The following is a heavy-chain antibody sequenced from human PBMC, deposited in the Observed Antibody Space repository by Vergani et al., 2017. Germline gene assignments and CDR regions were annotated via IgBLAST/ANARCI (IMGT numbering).Heavy chain of an antibody. J-gene: IGHJ6*03. CDR2: MNPNSGTT. D-gene: IGHD4/OR15-4a*01. CDR1: GGTFSNYA. Sequence: QVHLMQSGAEVKKPGSSVKVSCKASGGTFSNYAISWVRQAPGQGLEWMGGMNPNSGTTGYAQKFQGRVTMTRNTSINTAYMELSRLSFEDAAVYYCARSTDYPDDYVSSDYFRRTLDVWGKGTTVTVS. V-gene: IGHV1-8*02. CDR3: ARSTDYPDDYVSSDYFRRTLDV.